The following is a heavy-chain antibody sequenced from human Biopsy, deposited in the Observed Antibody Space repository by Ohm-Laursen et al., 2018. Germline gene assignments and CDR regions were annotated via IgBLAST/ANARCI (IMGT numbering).Heavy chain of an antibody. J-gene: IGHJ4*02. CDR1: GKTFSDYQ. CDR3: GNEVHGRDY. D-gene: IGHD2-15*01. CDR2: INQAGTT. Sequence: GTLSLICAVFGKTFSDYQWSWIRQPPGKGLEWIGQINQAGTTNYNPPLKSRVSISADASKYEFSLRLTSVTAADTAVYLCGNEVHGRDYWGLGAQVTVSS. V-gene: IGHV4-34*08.